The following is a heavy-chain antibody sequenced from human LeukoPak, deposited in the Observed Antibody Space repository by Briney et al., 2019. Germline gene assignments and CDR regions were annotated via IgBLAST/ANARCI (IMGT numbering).Heavy chain of an antibody. CDR1: GYTFTSYY. V-gene: IGHV1-46*01. D-gene: IGHD3-10*01. Sequence: ASVKVSCKASGYTFTSYYMHWVRQAPGQGLEWMGIINPSGGSTSYAQKFQGRVTMTRDMSTSTVYMELSGLRSEDTAVYYCARAVVPGRIRGWFDPWGKGTTVTVSS. CDR3: ARAVVPGRIRGWFDP. J-gene: IGHJ6*04. CDR2: INPSGGST.